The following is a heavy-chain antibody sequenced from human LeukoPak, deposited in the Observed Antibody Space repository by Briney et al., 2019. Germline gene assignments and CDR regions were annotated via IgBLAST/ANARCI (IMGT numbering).Heavy chain of an antibody. CDR2: IGDDGTTI. CDR1: GAMSRTFN. V-gene: IGHV3-48*01. Sequence: PGGSLRLSCAVSGAMSRTFNMNWVRQAPGKGLEWVSYIGDDGTTIHYADSVKGRFTISREDAKNYFFLQMNSLRAGDTAVYFCAALGDSIYWGQGTLVTVSS. D-gene: IGHD1-26*01. J-gene: IGHJ4*02. CDR3: AALGDSIY.